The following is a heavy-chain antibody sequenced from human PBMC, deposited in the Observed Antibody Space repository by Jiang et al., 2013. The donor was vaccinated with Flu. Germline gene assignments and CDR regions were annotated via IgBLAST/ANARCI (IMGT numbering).Heavy chain of an antibody. D-gene: IGHD1-26*01. CDR1: GYSFSTFW. Sequence: GAEVKKPGESLKISCRGSGYSFSTFWLGWVRQMPGYGLEWMGVMHPGDSDIIYSPSFQGQVTLSADNSISTAYLQWSSLKASDTAMYYCARYGGPTLAANWFDFWGQGTLVTVSS. CDR3: ARYGGPTLAANWFDF. CDR2: MHPGDSDI. J-gene: IGHJ5*01. V-gene: IGHV5-51*03.